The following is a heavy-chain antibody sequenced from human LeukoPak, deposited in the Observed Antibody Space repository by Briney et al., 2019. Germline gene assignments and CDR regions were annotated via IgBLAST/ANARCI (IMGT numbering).Heavy chain of an antibody. D-gene: IGHD4-23*01. Sequence: IPSETLSLTCAVYGGSFSGYYWSWIRQPPGKGLEWIGEINHSGSTNYNPSLKSRVTISVDTSKNQFSLKLSSVTAADTAVYYCASLTTVVTPLDYWGQGTLVTVSS. CDR1: GGSFSGYY. CDR3: ASLTTVVTPLDY. V-gene: IGHV4-34*01. CDR2: INHSGST. J-gene: IGHJ4*02.